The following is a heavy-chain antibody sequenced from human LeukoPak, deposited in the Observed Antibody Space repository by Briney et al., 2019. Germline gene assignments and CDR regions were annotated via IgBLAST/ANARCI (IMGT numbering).Heavy chain of an antibody. CDR3: ARDLGYYHGSGIHFPLQY. CDR1: GFTFTSYS. Sequence: GGSLRLSCAASGFTFTSYSMNWVRQAPGKGLEWISYITTSSSTVYYADSVKGRFTISRDNAGNSLYLQMNSLRAEDTAVYYCARDLGYYHGSGIHFPLQYWGPGTRVTVSA. CDR2: ITTSSSTV. V-gene: IGHV3-48*01. J-gene: IGHJ4*02. D-gene: IGHD3-10*01.